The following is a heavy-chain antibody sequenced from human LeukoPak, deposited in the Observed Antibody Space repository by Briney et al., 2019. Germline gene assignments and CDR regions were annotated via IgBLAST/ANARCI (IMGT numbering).Heavy chain of an antibody. Sequence: GGSLRLSCAASGFTFSDHVMSWVRQAPGKGLEWVSYISSSGSTIYYADSVKGRFTISRDNAKNSLYLQMNSLRAEDTAVYYCARDAEYYYGSGSYYAYWGQGTLVTVSS. J-gene: IGHJ4*02. D-gene: IGHD3-10*01. CDR1: GFTFSDHV. CDR2: ISSSGSTI. CDR3: ARDAEYYYGSGSYYAY. V-gene: IGHV3-11*01.